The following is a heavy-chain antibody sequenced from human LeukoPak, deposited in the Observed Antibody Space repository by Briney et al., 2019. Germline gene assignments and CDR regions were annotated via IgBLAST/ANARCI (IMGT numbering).Heavy chain of an antibody. CDR3: AREKTACGGDCYDS. Sequence: GGSLRLSCAASGCTFSSYEMNWVRQAPGKGLEWVSYICSSGTPIHYADSVKGRFTISRDNAKNSLFLQMNSLRAEDTAVYYCAREKTACGGDCYDSWGQGTLVTVSS. V-gene: IGHV3-48*03. CDR1: GCTFSSYE. J-gene: IGHJ4*02. D-gene: IGHD2-21*01. CDR2: ICSSGTPI.